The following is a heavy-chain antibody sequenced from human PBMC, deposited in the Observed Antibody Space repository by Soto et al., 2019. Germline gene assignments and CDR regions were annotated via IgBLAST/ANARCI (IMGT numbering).Heavy chain of an antibody. CDR1: GGSISSGGYY. V-gene: IGHV4-31*03. CDR3: AREASTHYGDYVRAFDI. J-gene: IGHJ3*02. CDR2: IYYSGST. Sequence: QVQLQESGPGLVKPSQTLSLTCTVSGGSISSGGYYWSWIRQHPGKGLERIGYIYYSGSTYYNPSLKWRVTISVDTSKNQCSLKLSSVTAADTAVYYCAREASTHYGDYVRAFDIWGQGTMVTVSA. D-gene: IGHD4-17*01.